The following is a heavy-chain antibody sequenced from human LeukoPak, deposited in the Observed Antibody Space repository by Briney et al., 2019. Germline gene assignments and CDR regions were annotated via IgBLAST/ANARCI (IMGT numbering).Heavy chain of an antibody. CDR2: ISGYNGNT. Sequence: ASVKVSCRASGYIFISYGISWVRQAPGQGLEWMGWISGYNGNTNYAQKLQGRVTMTTDTSTSTAYMELRSLRSDDTAVYYCARDTIGSSWYNWFDPWGQGTLVTVSS. D-gene: IGHD6-13*01. CDR3: ARDTIGSSWYNWFDP. V-gene: IGHV1-18*01. CDR1: GYIFISYG. J-gene: IGHJ5*02.